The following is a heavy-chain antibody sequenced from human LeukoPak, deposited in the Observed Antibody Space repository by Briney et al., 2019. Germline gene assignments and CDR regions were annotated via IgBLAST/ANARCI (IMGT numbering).Heavy chain of an antibody. CDR3: ARRPRGVIIKSWFES. V-gene: IGHV4-59*12. Sequence: SETLSLTCPVSIGSISNFYWSWIRQPPGKGLEWIGYIHYSGSTNYNPSLKSRVTILLDTSKNQFSLKLSSVTAADTAVYYCARRPRGVIIKSWFESWGQGTLVTVSS. CDR2: IHYSGST. CDR1: IGSISNFY. J-gene: IGHJ5*01. D-gene: IGHD3-10*01.